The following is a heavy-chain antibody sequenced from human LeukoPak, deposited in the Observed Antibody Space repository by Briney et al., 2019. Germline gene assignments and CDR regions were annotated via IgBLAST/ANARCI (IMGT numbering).Heavy chain of an antibody. CDR2: INHSGST. CDR3: ARVSPVGANDY. CDR1: GGSFSGYY. Sequence: SEILSLTCAVYGGSFSGYYWSWIRQPPGKGLEWIGEINHSGSTNYNPSLKSRVTISVDTSKNQFSLKLSSVTAADTAVYYCARVSPVGANDYWGQGTLVTVSS. V-gene: IGHV4-34*01. D-gene: IGHD1-26*01. J-gene: IGHJ4*02.